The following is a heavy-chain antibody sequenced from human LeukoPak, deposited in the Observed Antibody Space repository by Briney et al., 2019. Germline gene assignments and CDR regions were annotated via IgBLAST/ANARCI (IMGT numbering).Heavy chain of an antibody. J-gene: IGHJ3*02. V-gene: IGHV3-64*01. CDR1: GFPFSSYA. CDR3: ARDYSGSYGDAFDI. Sequence: GGSLRLSWAASGFPFSSYAMLWVRQAPGKGLEYVSAISSNGGSTYYANSVKGRFTISRDNSKNTLYLQMGSLRAEDMAVYYCARDYSGSYGDAFDIWGQGTMVTVSS. CDR2: ISSNGGST. D-gene: IGHD1-26*01.